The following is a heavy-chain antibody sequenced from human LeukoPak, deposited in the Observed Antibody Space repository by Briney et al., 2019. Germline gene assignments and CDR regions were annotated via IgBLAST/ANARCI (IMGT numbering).Heavy chain of an antibody. D-gene: IGHD6-6*01. J-gene: IGHJ3*02. V-gene: IGHV1-2*02. CDR3: AGDMGIEARPGSVFDI. Sequence: GASVKVSCKASGYTFTGYYMHWVRQAPGQGLEWMGWINPNSGGTNYAQKFQGRVTMTRDTSISTAYMELSRLRSDDTAVYYCAGDMGIEARPGSVFDIGGKGTRVTVSS. CDR2: INPNSGGT. CDR1: GYTFTGYY.